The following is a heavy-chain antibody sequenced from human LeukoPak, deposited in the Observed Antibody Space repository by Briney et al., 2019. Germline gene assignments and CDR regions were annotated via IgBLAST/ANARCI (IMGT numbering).Heavy chain of an antibody. D-gene: IGHD3-22*01. V-gene: IGHV3-21*01. CDR2: ISSSSSYI. CDR1: GFTFSSYS. CDR3: AAQSSRGSGYYFAGGASYFDY. Sequence: KSGGSLRLYCAASGFTFSSYSMNWVRQAPGKGLEWVSSISSSSSYIYYADSVKGRFTISRDNAKNSLYLQMNSLRAEDTAVYYCAAQSSRGSGYYFAGGASYFDYWGQGTLVTVSS. J-gene: IGHJ4*02.